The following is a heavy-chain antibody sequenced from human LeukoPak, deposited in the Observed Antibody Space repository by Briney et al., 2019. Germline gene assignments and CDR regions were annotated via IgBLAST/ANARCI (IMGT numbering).Heavy chain of an antibody. CDR3: ARDAYCSGGSCYPLTFDY. CDR1: GFTFSSYE. J-gene: IGHJ4*02. V-gene: IGHV3-48*03. Sequence: GGSLRLSCAASGFTFSSYEMNWVRQAPGEGLEWVSYISSSGSTICYADSVKGRFTISRDNAKNSLYLQMNSLRAEDTAVYYCARDAYCSGGSCYPLTFDYWGQGTLVTVSS. D-gene: IGHD2-15*01. CDR2: ISSSGSTI.